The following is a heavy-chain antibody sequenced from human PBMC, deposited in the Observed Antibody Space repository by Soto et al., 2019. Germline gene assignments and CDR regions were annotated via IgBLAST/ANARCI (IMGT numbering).Heavy chain of an antibody. CDR3: ARDGGYCSGGSCDDAFDI. V-gene: IGHV3-23*03. J-gene: IGHJ3*02. CDR1: GFSFSSYA. D-gene: IGHD2-15*01. Sequence: EVQLLESGGGLVQPGGSLRLSCVASGFSFSSYAMSWVRQAPGKGLEWVSVIYSGGSTYYADSVKGRFTISRDNSKNTLYLQMNSLRAEDTAVYYCARDGGYCSGGSCDDAFDIWGQGTMVTVSS. CDR2: IYSGGST.